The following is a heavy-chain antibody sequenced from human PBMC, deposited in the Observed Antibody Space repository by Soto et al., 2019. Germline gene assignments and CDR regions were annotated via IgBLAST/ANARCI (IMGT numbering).Heavy chain of an antibody. CDR1: GFTFSSYW. J-gene: IGHJ4*02. V-gene: IGHV3-7*03. CDR3: ARTPGIAVAGTRGRGSYYFDY. Sequence: EVQLVESGGGLVQPGGSLGLSCAASGFTFSSYWMSWVRQAPGKGLEWVANIKQDGSEKYYVDSVKGRFTISRDNAKNSLYLQMNSLRAEDTAVYYCARTPGIAVAGTRGRGSYYFDYWGQGTLVTVSS. D-gene: IGHD6-19*01. CDR2: IKQDGSEK.